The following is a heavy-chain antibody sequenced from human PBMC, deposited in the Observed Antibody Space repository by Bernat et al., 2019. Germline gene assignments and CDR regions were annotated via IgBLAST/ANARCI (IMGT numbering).Heavy chain of an antibody. CDR1: GFTFSSYA. J-gene: IGHJ6*03. Sequence: QVQLVESGGGVVQPGRSLRLSCAASGFTFSSYAMHWVRQAPGKGLEWVAVMSYDGSNKYYADSVKGRFTISRDNSKNTLYLQMNSLRAEDTAVYYCARESSGYSGYGFYYYMDVWGKGTTVTVSS. CDR2: MSYDGSNK. D-gene: IGHD5-12*01. CDR3: ARESSGYSGYGFYYYMDV. V-gene: IGHV3-30-3*01.